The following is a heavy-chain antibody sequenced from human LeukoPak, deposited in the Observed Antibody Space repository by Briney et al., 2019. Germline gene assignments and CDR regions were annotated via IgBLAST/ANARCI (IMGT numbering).Heavy chain of an antibody. J-gene: IGHJ3*02. CDR2: IYYSGST. CDR1: GGSISSYY. D-gene: IGHD6-13*01. CDR3: ASLIAAALRGAFDI. Sequence: PSETLSLTCTVSGGSISSYYWSWIRQPPGKGREWIGYIYYSGSTNYHPSLKSLVTISVGTSKNQFCLELSSVTAADTAVYYCASLIAAALRGAFDIWGQGTMVTVSS. V-gene: IGHV4-59*13.